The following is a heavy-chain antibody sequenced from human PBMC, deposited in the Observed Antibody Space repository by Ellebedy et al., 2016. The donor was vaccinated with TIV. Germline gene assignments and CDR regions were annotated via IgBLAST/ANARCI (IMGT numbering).Heavy chain of an antibody. CDR2: INQDGSKK. CDR1: GFTFSSSW. Sequence: GESLKISXAASGFTFSSSWMSWLRQAPGKGLEWVANINQDGSKKDYVESVKGRFIISRDNAKNSLYLQMNSLRAEDTAVYYCARGGSYGSFDYWGQGTLVNVSS. J-gene: IGHJ4*02. CDR3: ARGGSYGSFDY. V-gene: IGHV3-7*04. D-gene: IGHD6-6*01.